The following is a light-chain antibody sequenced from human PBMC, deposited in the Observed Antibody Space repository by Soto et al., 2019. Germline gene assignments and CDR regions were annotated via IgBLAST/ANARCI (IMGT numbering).Light chain of an antibody. Sequence: QSVLTQPPSSPGAPGQRIIISCTGSSSNIGAGFDVHWYQHLPGTAPKLLVYDNDNRPSGLPARFSDSRSGTSASLAITSLQADDEADYYCQSYDNSLSGVVFGGGTKVTVL. V-gene: IGLV1-40*01. J-gene: IGLJ2*01. CDR1: SSNIGAGFD. CDR3: QSYDNSLSGVV. CDR2: DND.